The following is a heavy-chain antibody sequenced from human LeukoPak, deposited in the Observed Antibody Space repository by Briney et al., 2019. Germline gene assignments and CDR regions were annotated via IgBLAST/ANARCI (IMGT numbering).Heavy chain of an antibody. CDR1: GGTFSSYA. J-gene: IGHJ4*02. CDR2: IIPIFGTA. Sequence: ASVKVSCKASGGTFSSYAISWVRQAPGQGLEWMGGIIPIFGTANYAQKFQGRVTITADESTSTAYMELSSLRSEDTAVYYCARDQGYCSSTSCFNYFDYWGQGTLVTVSS. V-gene: IGHV1-69*13. CDR3: ARDQGYCSSTSCFNYFDY. D-gene: IGHD2-2*01.